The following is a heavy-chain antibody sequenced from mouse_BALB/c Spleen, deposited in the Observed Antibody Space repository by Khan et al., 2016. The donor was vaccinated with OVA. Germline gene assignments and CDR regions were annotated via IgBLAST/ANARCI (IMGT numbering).Heavy chain of an antibody. V-gene: IGHV5-9-3*01. Sequence: EVELVESGGGLVKPGGSLKLSCAAAGFTFSSYAMSWVRQTPEKRLEWVATISGAGSYTYYPDSVKGRFTISRDNAENTLYLQMSSLRSEDTAMYYCARHDGYVNYGGFAYWGQGTLVTVSA. J-gene: IGHJ3*01. CDR1: GFTFSSYA. CDR3: ARHDGYVNYGGFAY. D-gene: IGHD2-1*01. CDR2: ISGAGSYT.